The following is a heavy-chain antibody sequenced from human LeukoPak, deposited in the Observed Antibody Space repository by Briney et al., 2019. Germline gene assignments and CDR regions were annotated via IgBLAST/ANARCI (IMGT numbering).Heavy chain of an antibody. CDR3: ARESVRSVDY. J-gene: IGHJ4*02. V-gene: IGHV4-39*02. CDR2: IYYSGST. Sequence: SETLSLTCTVSGGSISSSSYYWGWIRQPPGKGLEWIGSIYYSGSTYYNPSLKSRVTISVDTSKNQFSLKPSSVTAADTAVYYCARESVRSVDYWGQGTLVTVSS. D-gene: IGHD4-17*01. CDR1: GGSISSSSYY.